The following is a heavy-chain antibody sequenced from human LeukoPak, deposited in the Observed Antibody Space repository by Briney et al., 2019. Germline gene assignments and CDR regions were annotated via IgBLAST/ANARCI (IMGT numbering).Heavy chain of an antibody. Sequence: PGGSLRLSCAASGFTFSSYWMSWVRQAPGKGLEWVAVISYDGSNKYYADSVKGRFTISRDNSKNTLYLQMNSLRAEDTAVYYCARDPLRLRLGELSATSFDYWGQGTLVTVSS. CDR2: ISYDGSNK. V-gene: IGHV3-30*03. J-gene: IGHJ4*02. CDR3: ARDPLRLRLGELSATSFDY. D-gene: IGHD3-16*02. CDR1: GFTFSSYW.